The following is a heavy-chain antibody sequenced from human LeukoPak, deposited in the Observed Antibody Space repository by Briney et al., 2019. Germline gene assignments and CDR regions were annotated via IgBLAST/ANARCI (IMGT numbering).Heavy chain of an antibody. CDR1: GFTISSYA. Sequence: GGSLRLSCAASGFTISSYAMSWVRQAPGKGLEWVSAISGSGGSTYYADSVKGRFTISRDNSKNTLYLQMNSLRAEDTAVYYCAKRCSGGSCYRYYYYYMDVWGKGTTVTVSS. V-gene: IGHV3-23*01. CDR3: AKRCSGGSCYRYYYYYMDV. D-gene: IGHD2-15*01. CDR2: ISGSGGST. J-gene: IGHJ6*03.